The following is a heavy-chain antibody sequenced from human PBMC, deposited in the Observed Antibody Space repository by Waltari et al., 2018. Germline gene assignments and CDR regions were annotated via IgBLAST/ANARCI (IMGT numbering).Heavy chain of an antibody. J-gene: IGHJ4*02. D-gene: IGHD5-12*01. CDR2: IYHSGST. CDR1: GYSISSGYY. CDR3: ARLRVGMATSDY. V-gene: IGHV4-38-2*01. Sequence: QVQLQESGPGLVKPSETLSLTCAVSGYSISSGYYWGWIRQPPGKGLEWIGSIYHSGSTYYNPSLKSRVTISVDMSKNQFSLKLSSVTAADTAVYYCARLRVGMATSDYWGQGTLVTVSS.